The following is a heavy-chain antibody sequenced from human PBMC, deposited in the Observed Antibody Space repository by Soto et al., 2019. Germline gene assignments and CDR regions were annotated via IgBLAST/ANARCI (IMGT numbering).Heavy chain of an antibody. CDR1: GGSFSGDY. J-gene: IGHJ5*01. CDR3: ARGTRLATSPSTIAGRLFSRGAFWFDS. V-gene: IGHV4-34*01. D-gene: IGHD6-13*01. Sequence: SETLSLTCAVYGGSFSGDYWSWIRQSPGKGLEWIGETSRSGSTNYNPSPKGRVTMSVDTSKNQFSPTLNSVTAADTAVYYCARGTRLATSPSTIAGRLFSRGAFWFDSWGQGTLVTVSS. CDR2: TSRSGST.